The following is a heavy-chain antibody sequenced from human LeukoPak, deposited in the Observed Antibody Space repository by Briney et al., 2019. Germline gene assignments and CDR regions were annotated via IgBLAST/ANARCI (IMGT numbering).Heavy chain of an antibody. D-gene: IGHD4-23*01. Sequence: PGGSLRLSCAASGFTFSTYWMSWVRQAPGKGLECVANMNQDESEKYYVDSVKGRFTISRDNAKNSLYLQMNSLRAEDTAVYYCARDDYGGLDYWGQGTLVTVSS. CDR3: ARDDYGGLDY. V-gene: IGHV3-7*01. CDR1: GFTFSTYW. J-gene: IGHJ4*02. CDR2: MNQDESEK.